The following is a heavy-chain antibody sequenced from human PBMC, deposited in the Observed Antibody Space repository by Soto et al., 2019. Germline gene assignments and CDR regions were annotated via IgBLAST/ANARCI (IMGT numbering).Heavy chain of an antibody. CDR2: IIPLFRTP. V-gene: IGHV1-69*12. Sequence: QVQLVQSGAAMKEPGSSVKVSCKTSGGTFSSSAISWLRQAPGQGLEWMGGIIPLFRTPDYAQKFQGRVTIAADESTSTAYMELSSLRSEDTAVYYCARDNDRLQLGGNYYYILDVWGPGTTITVSS. CDR1: GGTFSSSA. J-gene: IGHJ6*02. D-gene: IGHD4-4*01. CDR3: ARDNDRLQLGGNYYYILDV.